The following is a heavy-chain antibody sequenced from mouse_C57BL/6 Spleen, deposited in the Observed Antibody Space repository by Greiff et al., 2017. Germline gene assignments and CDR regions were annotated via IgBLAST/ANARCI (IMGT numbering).Heavy chain of an antibody. CDR2: INPNYGTT. D-gene: IGHD2-4*01. V-gene: IGHV1-39*01. Sequence: VHVKQSGPELVKPGASVKISCKASGYSFTDYNMNWVKQSNGKSLEWIGVINPNYGTTSYNQKFKGKATLTVDQSSSTAYMQLNSLTSEDSAVYYCARGDYPLYAMDYWGQGTSVTVSS. CDR1: GYSFTDYN. CDR3: ARGDYPLYAMDY. J-gene: IGHJ4*01.